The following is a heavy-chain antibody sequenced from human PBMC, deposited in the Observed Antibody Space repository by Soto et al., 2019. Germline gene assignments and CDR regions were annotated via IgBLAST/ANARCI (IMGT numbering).Heavy chain of an antibody. CDR2: VSYDGSSE. CDR1: GFTFSDYG. CDR3: AKAGYCVRGNCYDYYRYGMDV. D-gene: IGHD3-10*01. Sequence: VQMVESGGGVVQPGRSLRLTCAASGFTFSDYGMHWVRQAPRKGLEWVAVVSYDGSSEYYADSVKGRFTISRDNSKNTLNLKMNSLRPEDTAVYYCAKAGYCVRGNCYDYYRYGMDVWGQGTTVTV. V-gene: IGHV3-30*18. J-gene: IGHJ6*02.